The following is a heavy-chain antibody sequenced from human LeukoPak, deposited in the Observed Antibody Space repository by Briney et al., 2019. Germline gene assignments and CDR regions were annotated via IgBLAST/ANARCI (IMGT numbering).Heavy chain of an antibody. CDR3: ARSTIAAGGVLDS. D-gene: IGHD6-13*01. V-gene: IGHV3-66*01. CDR1: GFTVSRNY. Sequence: GGSLRLSCAASGFTVSRNYMSWVRQAPGKGLEWVSVIYSGGSTYYADSVKGRFTISRDNSKNTLYLQMNSLRAEDTAVYYCARSTIAAGGVLDSWGQGTLVTVSS. J-gene: IGHJ4*02. CDR2: IYSGGST.